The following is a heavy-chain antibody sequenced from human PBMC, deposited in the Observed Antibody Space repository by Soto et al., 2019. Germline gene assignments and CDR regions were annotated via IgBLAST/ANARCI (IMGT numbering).Heavy chain of an antibody. J-gene: IGHJ4*02. CDR1: GFTFSSYA. CDR2: ISSNGGST. V-gene: IGHV3-64*01. Sequence: EVQLVESGGGLVQPGGSLRLSCAASGFTFSSYAMQWVRQAPGKGLEYVSAISSNGGSTYDANSVKGRFTISRDNSKNTLYLQMGSLRAEDMAVYYCARGPGYYFDYWGQGTLVTVSS. CDR3: ARGPGYYFDY.